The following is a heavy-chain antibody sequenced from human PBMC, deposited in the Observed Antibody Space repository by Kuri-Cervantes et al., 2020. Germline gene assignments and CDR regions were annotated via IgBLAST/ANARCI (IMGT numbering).Heavy chain of an antibody. CDR3: AKDGGIVVAKYYFDY. Sequence: GGSLRLSCAASGFTFSSYGMHWVRQAPGKGLEWVAVISYDGSNKYYADSVKGRFTISRDNSKNTLYLQMNSPRAEDTAVYYCAKDGGIVVAKYYFDYWGQGTLVTVSS. CDR1: GFTFSSYG. J-gene: IGHJ4*02. V-gene: IGHV3-30*18. D-gene: IGHD3-22*01. CDR2: ISYDGSNK.